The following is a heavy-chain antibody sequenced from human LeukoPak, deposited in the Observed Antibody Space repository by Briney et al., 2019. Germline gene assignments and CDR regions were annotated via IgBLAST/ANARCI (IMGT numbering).Heavy chain of an antibody. D-gene: IGHD6-13*01. Sequence: SETLSLTCAVYGGSFSGYYWSWLRQPPGKGLEWIGEINHSGSTNYNPSLKSRVTISVDTSKNQFSLKLSSVTAADTAVYYCARGVAAAGNATPSDYWGQGTLVTVSS. CDR1: GGSFSGYY. V-gene: IGHV4-34*01. CDR3: ARGVAAAGNATPSDY. J-gene: IGHJ4*02. CDR2: INHSGST.